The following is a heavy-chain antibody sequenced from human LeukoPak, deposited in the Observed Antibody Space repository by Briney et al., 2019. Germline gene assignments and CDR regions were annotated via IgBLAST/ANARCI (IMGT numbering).Heavy chain of an antibody. V-gene: IGHV3-30*02. J-gene: IGHJ4*02. Sequence: GGSLRLSCAASGFTFSSYGMHWVRQAPGKGLEWVAFIRYDGSNKYYADSVKGRFTISRDNAKNSLYLQMNSLRAEDTAVYYCARDGTTLYYGDYADYYFDYWGQGTLVTVSS. D-gene: IGHD4-17*01. CDR1: GFTFSSYG. CDR2: IRYDGSNK. CDR3: ARDGTTLYYGDYADYYFDY.